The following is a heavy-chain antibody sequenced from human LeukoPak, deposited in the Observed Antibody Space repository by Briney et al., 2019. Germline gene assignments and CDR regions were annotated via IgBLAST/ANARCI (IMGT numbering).Heavy chain of an antibody. V-gene: IGHV3-48*03. J-gene: IGHJ5*02. CDR2: ISGSGSSI. CDR1: GFTFSNYE. Sequence: QPGGSLRLSCAASGFTFSNYEMNWVRQAPGKGLQWVSYISGSGSSIYYADSVQGRFTISRDNAKNLLYLQMNSLRAEDTAVYYCARINWLDPWGQGTLVTVSS. CDR3: ARINWLDP.